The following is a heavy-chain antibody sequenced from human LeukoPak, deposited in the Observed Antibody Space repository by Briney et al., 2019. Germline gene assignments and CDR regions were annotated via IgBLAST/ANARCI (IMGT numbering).Heavy chain of an antibody. J-gene: IGHJ4*02. Sequence: GGSLRLSCAASGFTFTIYAMTWVRQAPGKGLEWVSGIYVSGQTTYYADSVKGRFTISRDNSKNTLYLQMSSLRLGDTAVYYCAKVSKQWLDGYLDFWDQGALVTVSS. D-gene: IGHD6-19*01. CDR3: AKVSKQWLDGYLDF. CDR1: GFTFTIYA. CDR2: IYVSGQTT. V-gene: IGHV3-23*01.